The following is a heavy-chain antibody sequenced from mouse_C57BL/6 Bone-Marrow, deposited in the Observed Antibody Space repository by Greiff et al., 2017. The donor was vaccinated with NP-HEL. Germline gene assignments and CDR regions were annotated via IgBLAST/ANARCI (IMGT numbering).Heavy chain of an antibody. V-gene: IGHV1-4*01. D-gene: IGHD2-3*01. CDR1: GYTFTSYT. CDR3: ARGWLLLYWYFDV. Sequence: VQLQQSGAELARPGASVKMSCKASGYTFTSYTMHWVKQRPGQGLEWIGYINPSSGYTKYNEKFKSKATLTVDKPSSTAYMQLSSLTSEDSAVYYCARGWLLLYWYFDVWGTGTTVTVSS. J-gene: IGHJ1*03. CDR2: INPSSGYT.